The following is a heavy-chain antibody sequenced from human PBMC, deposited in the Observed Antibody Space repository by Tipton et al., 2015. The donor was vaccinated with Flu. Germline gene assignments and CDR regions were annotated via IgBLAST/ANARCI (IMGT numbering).Heavy chain of an antibody. CDR2: IYYSGST. Sequence: TLSLTCTVSGGSISSYYWSWIRQPPGKGLEWIGYIYYSGSTNYNPPLKSRVTISVDTSKNQFSLKLSPVTAADTAVYYCARVDYYVSSGYYPFDYWGQGTLVTVSS. D-gene: IGHD3-22*01. CDR1: GGSISSYY. V-gene: IGHV4-59*01. J-gene: IGHJ4*02. CDR3: ARVDYYVSSGYYPFDY.